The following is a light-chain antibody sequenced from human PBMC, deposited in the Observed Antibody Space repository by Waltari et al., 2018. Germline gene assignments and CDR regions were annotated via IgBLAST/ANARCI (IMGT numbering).Light chain of an antibody. Sequence: QSALTQPHSVSGSAGQSVTISCTGTGSDYVSWYQQLPGKAPEPLIYDISKRPSGVPGRFSGSKSGTSASLTVSGLQAEDEADYYCCSFEDTWVFGGGTKLTVL. V-gene: IGLV2-11*01. CDR2: DIS. CDR3: CSFEDTWV. CDR1: GSDY. J-gene: IGLJ3*02.